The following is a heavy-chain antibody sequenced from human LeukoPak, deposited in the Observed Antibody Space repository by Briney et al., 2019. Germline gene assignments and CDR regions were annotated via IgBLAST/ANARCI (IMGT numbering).Heavy chain of an antibody. J-gene: IGHJ4*02. CDR3: AKGHYYGSGSLDY. CDR1: GNYL. Sequence: GGSLRLSCAASGNYLMHWVRQAPGKGLEWVSAIGGRDGSTYYADSVKGRFTISRDNSKNTLYVQMNSLRAEDTAVYYCAKGHYYGSGSLDYWGQGTLVTVSS. D-gene: IGHD3-10*01. CDR2: IGGRDGST. V-gene: IGHV3-23*01.